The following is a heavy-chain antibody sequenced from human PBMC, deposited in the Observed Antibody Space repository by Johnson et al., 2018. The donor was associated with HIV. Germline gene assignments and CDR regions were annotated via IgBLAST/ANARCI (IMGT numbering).Heavy chain of an antibody. CDR2: IKQDGSEK. CDR1: GFTFSSYW. Sequence: VQLVESGGGLVKPGGSLRLSCAASGFTFSSYWMSWVRQAPGKGLEWVANIKQDGSEKYYVDSVKGRFTISRDDAKNSLYLQMNILRAEDTAVYYCARGMTTVTNHDAFDIWGQGTMVTVSS. J-gene: IGHJ3*02. V-gene: IGHV3-7*01. CDR3: ARGMTTVTNHDAFDI. D-gene: IGHD4-17*01.